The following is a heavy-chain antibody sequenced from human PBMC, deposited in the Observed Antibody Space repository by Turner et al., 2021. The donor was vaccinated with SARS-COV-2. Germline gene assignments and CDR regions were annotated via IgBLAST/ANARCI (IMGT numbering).Heavy chain of an antibody. CDR1: GFTFDDYA. D-gene: IGHD5-18*01. CDR3: AKGSGYSYELGFDY. Sequence: VQLVEAGGGLVQPGRSLRPSCAASGFTFDDYAMNWVRQAPGKGLEWVSGSSWNSGSIGYADYVKGRFTISRDNAKNSKYLQMNSLRAEDTALYYCAKGSGYSYELGFDYWGQGTLVTVSS. V-gene: IGHV3-9*01. J-gene: IGHJ4*02. CDR2: SSWNSGSI.